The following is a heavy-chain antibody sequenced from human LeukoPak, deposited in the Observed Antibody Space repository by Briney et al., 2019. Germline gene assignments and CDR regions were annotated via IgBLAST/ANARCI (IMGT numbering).Heavy chain of an antibody. CDR2: IYYSGST. D-gene: IGHD4-17*01. Sequence: PSETLSLTCTVSGGSISSSSYYWGWIRQPPGKGLEWIGSIYYSGSTYYNPSLKSRVTISVDTSKNQFSLKLSSVTAADTAVYYCARRATVTTLSAQYYYYAMDVWGQGTTVTVSS. CDR1: GGSISSSSYY. J-gene: IGHJ6*02. CDR3: ARRATVTTLSAQYYYYAMDV. V-gene: IGHV4-39*01.